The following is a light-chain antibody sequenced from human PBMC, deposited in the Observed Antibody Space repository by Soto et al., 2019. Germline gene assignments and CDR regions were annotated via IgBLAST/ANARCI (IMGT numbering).Light chain of an antibody. J-gene: IGLJ1*01. V-gene: IGLV2-8*01. CDR2: EVT. Sequence: QSALTQPPSASGFPGQSVTISCTGTSSDVGYYDYVSWYQQHPGKAPKLVIYEVTKRPSGVPDRVSASKSGTTASLTVSGLRAEDDADYYCSSYAGSNNFVFGSGTKLTVL. CDR3: SSYAGSNNFV. CDR1: SSDVGYYDY.